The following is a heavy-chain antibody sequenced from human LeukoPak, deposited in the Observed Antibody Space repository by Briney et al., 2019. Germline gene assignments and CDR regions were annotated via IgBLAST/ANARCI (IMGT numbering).Heavy chain of an antibody. V-gene: IGHV4-59*01. CDR3: ARDGVVAINWFDP. CDR1: GGSISSYY. CDR2: IYYSGST. J-gene: IGHJ5*02. D-gene: IGHD3-22*01. Sequence: SETLSLTCTVSGGSISSYYWSWIRQPPGKGLEWIGYIYYSGSTNYNPSLKGRVTISVDTSKNQFSLKLSSVTAADTAVYYCARDGVVAINWFDPWGQGTLVTVSS.